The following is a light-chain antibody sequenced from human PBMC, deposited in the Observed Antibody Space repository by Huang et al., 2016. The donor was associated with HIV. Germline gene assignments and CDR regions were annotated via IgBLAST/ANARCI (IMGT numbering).Light chain of an antibody. CDR1: QGISSY. CDR2: AAS. Sequence: IQLTQSPSSLSASVGDRVTLTCRASQGISSYLAWYQQKPGKAPKLLIYAASTLQSGVPSRFSGSGSGTDFTLTISSLQPEEFATYYCQQLNSYPRTFGQGTKVEIK. V-gene: IGKV1-9*01. CDR3: QQLNSYPRT. J-gene: IGKJ1*01.